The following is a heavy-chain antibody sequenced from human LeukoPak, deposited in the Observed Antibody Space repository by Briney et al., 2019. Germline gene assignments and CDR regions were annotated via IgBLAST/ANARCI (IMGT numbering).Heavy chain of an antibody. CDR3: ASERALRYFDWLYNHNWFDP. D-gene: IGHD3-9*01. CDR2: ISAYNGNT. CDR1: GYTFTSYG. Sequence: GASVKVSCKASGYTFTSYGISWVRQAPGQGLEWMGWISAYNGNTNYAQKLQGRVTMTTDTSTSTAYMELRSLRSDDTAVYYCASERALRYFDWLYNHNWFDPWGQGTLVTVSS. J-gene: IGHJ5*02. V-gene: IGHV1-18*01.